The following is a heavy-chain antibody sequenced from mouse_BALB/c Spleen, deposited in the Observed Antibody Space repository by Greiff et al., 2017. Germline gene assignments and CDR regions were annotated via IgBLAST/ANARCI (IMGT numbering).Heavy chain of an antibody. V-gene: IGHV5-17*02. CDR2: ISSGSNTI. Sequence: DVMVVESGGGLVQPGGSRKLSCAASGFTFSSFGIHWVSQAPEKGLEWVAYISSGSNTIYYADTVKGRITISRDNPKNTLFLQMTSLRSEDTAIYYCARSFNDGSSYVAYWGQGTLVTVSA. CDR3: ARSFNDGSSYVAY. CDR1: GFTFSSFG. J-gene: IGHJ3*01. D-gene: IGHD1-1*01.